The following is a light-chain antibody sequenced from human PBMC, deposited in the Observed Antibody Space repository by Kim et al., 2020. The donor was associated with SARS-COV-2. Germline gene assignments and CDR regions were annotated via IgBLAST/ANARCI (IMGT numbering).Light chain of an antibody. CDR1: TGAVTSGYY. CDR2: STT. J-gene: IGLJ3*02. CDR3: LLYYGGDWV. Sequence: GGTVTLPCPASTGAVTSGYYPNWFQQKPGQVPRALIYSTTKKHSWTPARFSGTLLGGKAALTLSGVQPEDEAEYYCLLYYGGDWVFGGGTKLTVL. V-gene: IGLV7-43*01.